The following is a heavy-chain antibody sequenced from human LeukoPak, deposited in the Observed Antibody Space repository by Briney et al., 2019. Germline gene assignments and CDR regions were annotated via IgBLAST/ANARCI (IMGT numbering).Heavy chain of an antibody. V-gene: IGHV4-39*01. CDR1: GGSISSDTSY. Sequence: PSETLSLTCTVSGGSISSDTSYWGWVRQPPGKGLEWVASVYYTGGTYYNPSLKSRITISVDTSKNQFSLKLSSVTAADTATYYCVRRNYYFDSWGQGTVVTVSS. CDR2: VYYTGGT. D-gene: IGHD2/OR15-2a*01. J-gene: IGHJ4*02. CDR3: VRRNYYFDS.